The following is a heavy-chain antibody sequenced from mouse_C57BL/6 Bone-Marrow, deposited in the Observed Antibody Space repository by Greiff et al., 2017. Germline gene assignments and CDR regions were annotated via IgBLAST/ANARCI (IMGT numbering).Heavy chain of an antibody. CDR3: ARHEPHEFITTVVDWYFDV. V-gene: IGHV5-6*01. D-gene: IGHD1-1*01. J-gene: IGHJ1*03. Sequence: EVMLVESGGDLVKPGGSLKLSCAASGFTFSSYGMSWVRQTPDKRLEWVATISSGGSYTYYPDSVTGRFTISRDNAKNTLYLQMSSLKSEDTAMYYCARHEPHEFITTVVDWYFDVWGTGTTVTVSS. CDR2: ISSGGSYT. CDR1: GFTFSSYG.